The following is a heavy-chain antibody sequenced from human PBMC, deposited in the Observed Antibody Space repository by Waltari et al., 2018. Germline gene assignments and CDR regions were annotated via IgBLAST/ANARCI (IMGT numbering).Heavy chain of an antibody. CDR1: GDICTNYY. D-gene: IGHD3-10*01. J-gene: IGHJ6*02. CDR3: ARYMVRGVIYYYGLDV. CDR2: INTKTCGT. Sequence: QEQLVQSGAEVKKPGAAVKVSCKASGDICTNYYNHWVIQAPGQGLEWMGGINTKTCGTVYEQKFQGRVIMTRDTSINTAYMELSRLRSDDTAVYYCARYMVRGVIYYYGLDVWGQGTTVTVSS. V-gene: IGHV1-2*02.